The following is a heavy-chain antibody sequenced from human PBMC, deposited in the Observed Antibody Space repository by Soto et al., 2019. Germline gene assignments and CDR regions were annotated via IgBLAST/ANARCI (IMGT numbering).Heavy chain of an antibody. D-gene: IGHD2-2*01. CDR2: ISGSGGST. V-gene: IGHV3-23*01. Sequence: GGSLRLSCAASGFTFSSYAMSWVRQAPGKGLEWVSAISGSGGSTYYADSVKGRFTISRDNSKNTLYLKMNSLRAEDTAVYYCAKDCLKIVVVPAAIFGGFDPWGKGTLVTVS. CDR1: GFTFSSYA. CDR3: AKDCLKIVVVPAAIFGGFDP. J-gene: IGHJ5*02.